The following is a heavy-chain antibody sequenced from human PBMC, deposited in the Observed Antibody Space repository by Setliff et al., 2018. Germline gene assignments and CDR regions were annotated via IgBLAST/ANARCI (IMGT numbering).Heavy chain of an antibody. Sequence: SETLSLTCSVSGVAVSGDYWTWIRQPPGKGLEYIGDINYSGSTNYNPSLKSRVTISGDTSKNQVSLRLSSVTAADTAVYYCATRKASGWHFDDYWGHGTLVTVSS. CDR1: GVAVSGDY. D-gene: IGHD6-19*01. J-gene: IGHJ4*01. CDR2: INYSGST. V-gene: IGHV4-59*02. CDR3: ATRKASGWHFDDY.